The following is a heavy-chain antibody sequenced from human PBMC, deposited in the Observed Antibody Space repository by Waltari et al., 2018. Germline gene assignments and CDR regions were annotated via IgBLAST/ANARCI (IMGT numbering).Heavy chain of an antibody. CDR1: GYAFNNYG. Sequence: QVQMMQSGAEVKKPGASVKVACKASGYAFNNYGISWVRQARGQGLEWMAWISTYSGHSKYAHKIQCRVTLDTDTSTSTVYLELRSLRSDDTGVYYCARDRRISLSQSTNYFDYWGHGTLVTVAS. CDR2: ISTYSGHS. CDR3: ARDRRISLSQSTNYFDY. V-gene: IGHV1-18*01. J-gene: IGHJ4*01.